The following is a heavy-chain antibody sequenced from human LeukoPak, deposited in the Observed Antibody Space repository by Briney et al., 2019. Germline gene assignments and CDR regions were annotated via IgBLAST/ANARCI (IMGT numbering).Heavy chain of an antibody. Sequence: ASVKVSCKASGYTFTAYYIHWVGQAPGQGLEWMGWFNPNSGGTNYAQEFQGRVTMTRDTSISTAYMELSRLRSDDTAVYYCARGYYFDNSGYYGVGDYWGQGTLVTVSS. D-gene: IGHD3-22*01. CDR1: GYTFTAYY. CDR2: FNPNSGGT. V-gene: IGHV1-2*02. CDR3: ARGYYFDNSGYYGVGDY. J-gene: IGHJ4*02.